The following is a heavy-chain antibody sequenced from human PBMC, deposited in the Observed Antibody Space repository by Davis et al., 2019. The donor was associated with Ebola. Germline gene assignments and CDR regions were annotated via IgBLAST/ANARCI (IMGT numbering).Heavy chain of an antibody. Sequence: ASVKVSCKASGYTFTSYGISWVRQAPGQGLEWMGWISAYNGNTNYAQKLQGRVTITTDTSTSTAYMELRSLRSDDTAVYYCAREGFTSSAVLYYYYYGMDVWGQGTTVTVSS. CDR3: AREGFTSSAVLYYYYYGMDV. CDR2: ISAYNGNT. J-gene: IGHJ6*02. CDR1: GYTFTSYG. D-gene: IGHD2-2*01. V-gene: IGHV1-18*01.